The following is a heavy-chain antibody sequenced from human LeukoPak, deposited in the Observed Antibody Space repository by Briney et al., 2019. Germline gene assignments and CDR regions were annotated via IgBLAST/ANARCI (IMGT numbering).Heavy chain of an antibody. Sequence: GGSLRLSCAASGFTFRIYAMSWVRQAPGEGVEWVLAISGSGGSTYYADSVKGRFTISRDNSKNTLYLQMNSLRAEDTAVYYCAKGLIASEIDYWGQGTLVTASS. V-gene: IGHV3-23*01. CDR3: AKGLIASEIDY. CDR2: ISGSGGST. D-gene: IGHD6-13*01. J-gene: IGHJ4*02. CDR1: GFTFRIYA.